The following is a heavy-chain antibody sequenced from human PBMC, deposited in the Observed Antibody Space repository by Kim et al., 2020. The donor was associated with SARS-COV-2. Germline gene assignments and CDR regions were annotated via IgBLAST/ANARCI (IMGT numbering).Heavy chain of an antibody. Sequence: SETLSLTCAVYGGSFSGYHWSWIRQTPGKGLEWIGEINQSGSAYYNPSLSSRLTISVDTSKNQFSLRLRSVTAADTSAYYCARGVTLDCSGDSCYVAWG. CDR2: INQSGSA. J-gene: IGHJ5*01. CDR1: GGSFSGYH. CDR3: ARGVTLDCSGDSCYVA. D-gene: IGHD2-15*01. V-gene: IGHV4-34*01.